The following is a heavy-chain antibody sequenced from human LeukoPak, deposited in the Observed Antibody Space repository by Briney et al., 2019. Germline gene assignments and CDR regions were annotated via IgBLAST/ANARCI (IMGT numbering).Heavy chain of an antibody. D-gene: IGHD4-17*01. CDR1: GFTVSSNY. V-gene: IGHV3-53*01. CDR2: IYSGGST. J-gene: IGHJ4*02. CDR3: AGDHCGDYVDY. Sequence: GGSLRLSCAASGFTVSSNYMSWVRQAPGKGLEWVSVIYSGGSTYYADSVKGRFTISRYNSKNTLYLQMNSLRAEDTAVYYCAGDHCGDYVDYWGQGTLVTVSS.